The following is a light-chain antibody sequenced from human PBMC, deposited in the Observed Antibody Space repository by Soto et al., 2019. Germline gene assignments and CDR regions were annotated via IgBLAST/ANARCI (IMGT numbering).Light chain of an antibody. CDR1: QSVSSSY. Sequence: EIVLTQSPGTLSLSPGERATLTCRASQSVSSSYLAWYQQKPGQAPRLLMSDASIRATGIPDRFSGSGSGTDFTLTISRLEPEDFEVYYCQQFGTSFPYTFGQGTKLDIK. V-gene: IGKV3-20*01. J-gene: IGKJ2*01. CDR2: DAS. CDR3: QQFGTSFPYT.